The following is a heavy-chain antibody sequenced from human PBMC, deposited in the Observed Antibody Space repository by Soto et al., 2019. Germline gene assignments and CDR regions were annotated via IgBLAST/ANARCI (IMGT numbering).Heavy chain of an antibody. CDR2: IIPIFGTA. J-gene: IGHJ4*02. CDR3: ASSPCYYDLHYHPFWRLDF. Sequence: SVKVSCKASGFSFGNYGIYWVRQAPAQSFEWMGGIIPIFGTANYAQKFQGRVTITADKSTSTAYMELSSLRSEDTALYYFASSPCYYDLHYHPFWRLDFWGQGTLVTVSS. V-gene: IGHV1-69*06. D-gene: IGHD2-2*01. CDR1: GFSFGNYG.